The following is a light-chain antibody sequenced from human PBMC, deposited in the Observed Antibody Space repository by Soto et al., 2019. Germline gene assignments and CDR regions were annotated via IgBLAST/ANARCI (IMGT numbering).Light chain of an antibody. V-gene: IGLV2-14*03. J-gene: IGLJ1*01. Sequence: QSVLTQPASVSGSPGQSITISCTGTSDDVGAYNLVSWYQQHPGQAPKVLIYKVSNRPSGVSNRFSGSKPGNTASLTISGLQAEDEAIYFCSSYTSNSRVFGTGTKVTVL. CDR1: SDDVGAYNL. CDR2: KVS. CDR3: SSYTSNSRV.